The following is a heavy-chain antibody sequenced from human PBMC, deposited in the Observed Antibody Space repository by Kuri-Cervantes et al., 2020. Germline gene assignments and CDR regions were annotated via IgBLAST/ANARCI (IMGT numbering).Heavy chain of an antibody. V-gene: IGHV4-59*12. J-gene: IGHJ4*02. Sequence: ESLKSSCTVSGGSISSYYWSWIRQPPGKGLEWIGYIYYSGSTNYNPSLKSRVTISVDTPKNQFSLKLSSVTAADTAVYYCARGRSGSYWRYYFDYWGQGTLVTVSS. D-gene: IGHD3-10*01. CDR2: IYYSGST. CDR1: GGSISSYY. CDR3: ARGRSGSYWRYYFDY.